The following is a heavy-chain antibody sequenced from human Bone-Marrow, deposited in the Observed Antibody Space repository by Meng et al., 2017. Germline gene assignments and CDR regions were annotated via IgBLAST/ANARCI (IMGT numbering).Heavy chain of an antibody. CDR3: ARVLTFFGVVHNWFDP. Sequence: QVQQVQSGAEVKKPGSSVKVSCKASGGTFSSYAISWVRQAPGQGLEWMGGIIPIFGTANYAQKFQGRVTITADESTSTAYMELSSLRSEDTAVYYCARVLTFFGVVHNWFDPWGQGTLVTVSS. D-gene: IGHD3-3*01. V-gene: IGHV1-69*01. CDR2: IIPIFGTA. J-gene: IGHJ5*02. CDR1: GGTFSSYA.